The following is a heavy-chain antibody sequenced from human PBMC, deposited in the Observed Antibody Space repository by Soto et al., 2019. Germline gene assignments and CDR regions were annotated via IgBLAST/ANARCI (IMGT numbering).Heavy chain of an antibody. V-gene: IGHV4-31*03. D-gene: IGHD3-22*01. CDR1: GGSISSGGDY. Sequence: QVQLQESGPGLVKPSQTLSLTCTVSGGSISSGGDYWSWIRQHPGKGLEWIGYIYYSGSTYYNPSLKRRVTRSVDTSKNQVSLKLSSVTAADTAVYYCVRGSYYDSSGYYGPWGPGTLVTVSS. CDR3: VRGSYYDSSGYYGP. CDR2: IYYSGST. J-gene: IGHJ5*02.